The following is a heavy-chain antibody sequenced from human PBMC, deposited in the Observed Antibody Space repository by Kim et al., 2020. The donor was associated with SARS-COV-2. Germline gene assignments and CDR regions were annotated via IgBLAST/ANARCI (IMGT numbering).Heavy chain of an antibody. J-gene: IGHJ4*02. V-gene: IGHV3-43D*03. CDR3: AKDEGAGGSYSS. CDR2: ISWDGGST. Sequence: GGSLRLSCAASGFTFDDYAMHWVRQAPGKGLEWVSLISWDGGSTYYADSVKGRFTISRDNSKNSLYLQMNSLRAEDTALYYCAKDEGAGGSYSSWGQGTLVTVSS. CDR1: GFTFDDYA. D-gene: IGHD1-26*01.